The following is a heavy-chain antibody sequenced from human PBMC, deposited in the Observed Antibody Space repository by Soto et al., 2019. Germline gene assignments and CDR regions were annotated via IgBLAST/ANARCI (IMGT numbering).Heavy chain of an antibody. D-gene: IGHD3-22*01. CDR2: IIPIFGTA. CDR3: ARAADSSGYYYDAFDI. Sequence: SVKVSCKASGGTFSSYAISWVRQAPGQGLEWMGVIIPIFGTANYAQKFQGRVTITEDKSTSTAYMELSSLRSEDTAVYYCARAADSSGYYYDAFDIWGQGTMVTVXS. J-gene: IGHJ3*02. V-gene: IGHV1-69*06. CDR1: GGTFSSYA.